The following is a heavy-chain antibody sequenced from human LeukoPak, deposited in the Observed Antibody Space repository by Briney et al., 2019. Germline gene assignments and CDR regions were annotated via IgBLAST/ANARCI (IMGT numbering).Heavy chain of an antibody. D-gene: IGHD3-3*01. J-gene: IGHJ6*04. CDR3: AKDLVNYDFWSGYLPGDV. V-gene: IGHV3-23*01. CDR1: GFTFSSYA. Sequence: GGSLRLSCAASGFTFSSYAMSWVRQAPGKGLEWVSAVSGSGGSTYYADSVKGRFTISRDNSKNTLYLQMNSLRAEDTAVYYCAKDLVNYDFWSGYLPGDVWGKGTTVTVSS. CDR2: VSGSGGST.